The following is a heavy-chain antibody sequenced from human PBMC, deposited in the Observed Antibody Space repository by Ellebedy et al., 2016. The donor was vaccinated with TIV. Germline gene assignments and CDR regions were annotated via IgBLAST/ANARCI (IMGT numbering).Heavy chain of an antibody. CDR3: ARDPNIVVVTAPGGFNI. D-gene: IGHD2-21*02. CDR2: IIPIFGTT. J-gene: IGHJ3*02. CDR1: GGTFRDYA. Sequence: ASVKVSCKASGGTFRDYAISWVRQTPGQGLEWMGRIIPIFGTTDYAQKFQGRVTITADESTSTAHMELSSLRSEDTAVYYCARDPNIVVVTAPGGFNIWGQGTVVIVSS. V-gene: IGHV1-69*13.